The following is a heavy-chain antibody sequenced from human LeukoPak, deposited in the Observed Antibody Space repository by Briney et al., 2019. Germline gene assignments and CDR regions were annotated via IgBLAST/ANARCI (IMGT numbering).Heavy chain of an antibody. V-gene: IGHV3-23*01. CDR2: IGSGGGT. Sequence: GSLRLSCVASGFTFSSFSMSLVRQAPGKGLEWVSAIGSGGGTYYADSVKGRFTISRDNSKNTLYLQMNSLRAEDTAVYYCANWFDPWGQGTLVTVSS. CDR3: ANWFDP. CDR1: GFTFSSFS. J-gene: IGHJ5*02.